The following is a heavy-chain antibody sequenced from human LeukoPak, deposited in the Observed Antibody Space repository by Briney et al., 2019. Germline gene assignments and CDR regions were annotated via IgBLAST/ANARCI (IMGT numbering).Heavy chain of an antibody. CDR2: ISGSGGST. Sequence: GGSLRLSCAASGFTFSSYAMSWVRQAPGKGLEWVSAISGSGGSTYYADSVKGRFTISRDNSKNTLYLQMNSLRAEDTAVYYCARSAHRYCSGGSCYYYYYGVDVWGQGTTVTVSS. J-gene: IGHJ6*02. D-gene: IGHD2-15*01. V-gene: IGHV3-23*01. CDR3: ARSAHRYCSGGSCYYYYYGVDV. CDR1: GFTFSSYA.